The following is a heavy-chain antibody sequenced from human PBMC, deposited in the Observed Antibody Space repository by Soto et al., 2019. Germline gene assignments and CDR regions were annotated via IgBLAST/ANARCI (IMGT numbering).Heavy chain of an antibody. CDR3: AKERSGGLVDY. J-gene: IGHJ4*02. CDR2: ISYDGSDE. D-gene: IGHD3-16*01. CDR1: GFSFSTYG. Sequence: QVQLVESGGGVVQPGGSLRLSCAASGFSFSTYGLHWVRQAPGRGLEWVAVISYDGSDEYYTDSVQGRFTVSRDNPKKTLYLQMNSMRAEDTAVYYCAKERSGGLVDYWGQGTMVIVSS. V-gene: IGHV3-30*18.